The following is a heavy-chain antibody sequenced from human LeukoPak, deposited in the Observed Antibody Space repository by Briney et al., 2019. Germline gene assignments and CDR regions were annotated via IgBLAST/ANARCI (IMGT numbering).Heavy chain of an antibody. CDR3: ARHLVVPAANWFDP. D-gene: IGHD2-2*01. J-gene: IGHJ5*02. CDR2: IYPGDSDT. Sequence: GESLKISCKGSGYSFTSYWIGWVRPMPGKGREWMGIIYPGDSDTRYSPSFQGQVTISADKSISTAYLQWSSLKASDTAMYYCARHLVVPAANWFDPWGQGTLVTVSS. CDR1: GYSFTSYW. V-gene: IGHV5-51*01.